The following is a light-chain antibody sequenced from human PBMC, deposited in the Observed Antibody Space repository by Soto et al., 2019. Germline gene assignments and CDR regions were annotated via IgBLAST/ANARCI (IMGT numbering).Light chain of an antibody. CDR1: QSVSSSY. CDR2: DAS. V-gene: IGKV3-20*01. J-gene: IGKJ1*01. Sequence: EIVLTQSPATLSLSPGERATLSFRASQSVSSSYLAWYQQKPGQAPRLLIYDASNRATGIPARFSGSGSGTDFTLTISSLEPEDFAVYYCQQYGRSPRTFGQGTKVDIK. CDR3: QQYGRSPRT.